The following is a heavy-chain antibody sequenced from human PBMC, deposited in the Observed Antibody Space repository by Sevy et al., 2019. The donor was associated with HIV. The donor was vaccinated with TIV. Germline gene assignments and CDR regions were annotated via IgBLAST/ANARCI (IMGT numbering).Heavy chain of an antibody. Sequence: SETLSLTCAVSGVSFSDYYWAWIRQAPGKGLEWIGEVSQSGSANYNPSLRDRVIMSLDTSKNHVSLNFTAVTDADTAMYYCARGPLFSPDYCSGGTCPTIDFWSQGTLVTVSS. CDR3: ARGPLFSPDYCSGGTCPTIDF. CDR2: VSQSGSA. J-gene: IGHJ4*01. CDR1: GVSFSDYY. D-gene: IGHD2-15*01. V-gene: IGHV4-34*01.